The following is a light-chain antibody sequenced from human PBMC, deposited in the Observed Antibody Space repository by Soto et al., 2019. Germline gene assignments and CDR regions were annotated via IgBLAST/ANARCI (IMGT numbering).Light chain of an antibody. CDR3: SSYTSSSTYV. J-gene: IGLJ1*01. Sequence: QPVLTQPASVSGSPGQSITISCTGTSSDVGGYNYVSWYQQHPGKAPQLMIYDVSYRPSGVSNRFSGSKSGNTASLTISGLQAEDEADYYCSSYTSSSTYVFGPGTKVTVL. V-gene: IGLV2-14*01. CDR2: DVS. CDR1: SSDVGGYNY.